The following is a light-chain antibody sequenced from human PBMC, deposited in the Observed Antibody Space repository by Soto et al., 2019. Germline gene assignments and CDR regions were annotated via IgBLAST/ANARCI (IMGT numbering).Light chain of an antibody. CDR1: QSLNND. CDR3: QHRSNWPPYT. J-gene: IGKJ2*01. V-gene: IGKV3-11*01. Sequence: EIVLTQSPAALSLSPGETATLSCRASQSLNNDLAWYQQKPGQAPRLLIYDASDRATGVPVRFRGSGSGTDFTLTISSLDPEDFAVYYCQHRSNWPPYTFGQGTKLEI. CDR2: DAS.